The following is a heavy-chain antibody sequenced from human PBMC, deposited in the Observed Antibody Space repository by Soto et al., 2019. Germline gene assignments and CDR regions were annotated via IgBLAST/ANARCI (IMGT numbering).Heavy chain of an antibody. V-gene: IGHV4-59*08. J-gene: IGHJ4*02. CDR3: ERHVRDDNLTGLAPYYFDY. Sequence: PSDTLSLTCTVSGGSISSYYWSWIRQPPGKGLEWIGYIYYSGSTNYNPSLKSRVTISVDTSKNQFSLKLSSVTAADTAVYYCERHVRDDNLTGLAPYYFDYWGQGTLVTVSS. CDR1: GGSISSYY. D-gene: IGHD3-9*01. CDR2: IYYSGST.